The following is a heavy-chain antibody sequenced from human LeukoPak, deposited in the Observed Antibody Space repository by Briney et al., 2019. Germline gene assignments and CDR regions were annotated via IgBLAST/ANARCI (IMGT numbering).Heavy chain of an antibody. CDR2: ISWNSGSI. V-gene: IGHV3-9*01. D-gene: IGHD3/OR15-3a*01. J-gene: IGHJ6*02. CDR1: GFTFDAYA. Sequence: GGSLRLSCAASGFTFDAYAMPWVRQAPGKGLGWVSGISWNSGSIGYADSVKGRFTISRDNAKNSLYLQMNSLRAENTALYYCAKDIVSRGLSPMDVWGQGTTVTVSS. CDR3: AKDIVSRGLSPMDV.